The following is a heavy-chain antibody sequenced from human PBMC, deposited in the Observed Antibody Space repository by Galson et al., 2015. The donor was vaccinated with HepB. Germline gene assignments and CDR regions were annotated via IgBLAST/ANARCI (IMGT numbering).Heavy chain of an antibody. V-gene: IGHV3-30*04. CDR1: GFTFSSYT. CDR2: ISYDGSNK. CDR3: AREIFSSDSSSWLRAYYYYAMDV. Sequence: SLRLSCAASGFTFSSYTVHWVRQAPGKGLEWVAVISYDGSNKYYGDSVKGRFTISRDNSKNTLYLQMNSLRPEDTAVYYCAREIFSSDSSSWLRAYYYYAMDVWGQGTTVTVSS. D-gene: IGHD6-13*01. J-gene: IGHJ6*02.